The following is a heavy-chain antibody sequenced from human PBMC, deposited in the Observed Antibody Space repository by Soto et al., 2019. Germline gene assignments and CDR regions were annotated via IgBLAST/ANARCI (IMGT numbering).Heavy chain of an antibody. CDR3: ATLNSFGSDY. V-gene: IGHV3-74*01. Sequence: GGSLRLSCGASGFTFSNLWMHWVRQAPGKGLVWVSRIYSDGSGTTYADSVKGRFTISRDNAKSTLYLQMNSLRAEDTAVYYCATLNSFGSDYWGRGTLVTVSS. CDR2: IYSDGSGT. CDR1: GFTFSNLW. J-gene: IGHJ4*02. D-gene: IGHD5-18*01.